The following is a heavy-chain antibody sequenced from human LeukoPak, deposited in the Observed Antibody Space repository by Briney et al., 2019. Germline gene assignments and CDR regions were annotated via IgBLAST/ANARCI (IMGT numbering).Heavy chain of an antibody. CDR1: GFTFSSYS. J-gene: IGHJ4*02. Sequence: GGSLRLSCAASGFTFSSYSMNWVRQAPGKGLEWVSSISSSSYIYYADSVKGRFTISRDNAKNSLYLQMNSLRDEDTAVYYCAKGRYYDRSGYPIDYWGQGALVTVSS. CDR3: AKGRYYDRSGYPIDY. CDR2: ISSSSYI. D-gene: IGHD3-22*01. V-gene: IGHV3-21*04.